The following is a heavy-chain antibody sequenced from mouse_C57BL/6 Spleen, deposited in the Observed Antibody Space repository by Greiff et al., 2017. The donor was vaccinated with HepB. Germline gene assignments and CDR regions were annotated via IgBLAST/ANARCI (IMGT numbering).Heavy chain of an antibody. CDR3: ARGREFSKTY. J-gene: IGHJ3*01. CDR1: GYTFTSYG. D-gene: IGHD2-5*01. V-gene: IGHV1-81*01. Sequence: VQLQQSGAELARPGASVKLSCKASGYTFTSYGISWVKQRTGQGLEWIGEIYPRSGNTYYNEKFKGKATLTADKSSSTAYMELRSLPSEDSAVYFCARGREFSKTYLGQGTLVTVSA. CDR2: IYPRSGNT.